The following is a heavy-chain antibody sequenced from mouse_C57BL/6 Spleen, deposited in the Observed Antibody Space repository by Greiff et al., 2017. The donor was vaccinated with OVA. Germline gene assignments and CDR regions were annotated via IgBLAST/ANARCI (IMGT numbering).Heavy chain of an antibody. D-gene: IGHD2-1*01. J-gene: IGHJ3*01. Sequence: EVKLMESGGGLVKPGGSLKLSCAASGFTFSDYGMHWVRQAPEKGLEWVAYISSGSSTIYYADTVKGRFTISRDNAKNTLFLQMTSLRSEDTAMYYCARGYGNYDWFAYWGQGTLVTVSA. CDR3: ARGYGNYDWFAY. V-gene: IGHV5-17*01. CDR2: ISSGSSTI. CDR1: GFTFSDYG.